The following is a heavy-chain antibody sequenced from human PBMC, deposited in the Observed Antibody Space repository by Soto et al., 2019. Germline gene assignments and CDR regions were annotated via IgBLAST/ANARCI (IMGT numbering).Heavy chain of an antibody. Sequence: QVQLQQWGAGLLKPSETLSLTCAVYGGSFSGYYWSWIRQPPGKGLEWIGEINHSGSTNYNPSLKSRVTISVDTSKNQFSLKLSSVTAADTAVYYCARVYYYDSSCYYLLVLFDYWGQGTLVTVSS. J-gene: IGHJ4*02. V-gene: IGHV4-34*01. D-gene: IGHD3-22*01. CDR1: GGSFSGYY. CDR2: INHSGST. CDR3: ARVYYYDSSCYYLLVLFDY.